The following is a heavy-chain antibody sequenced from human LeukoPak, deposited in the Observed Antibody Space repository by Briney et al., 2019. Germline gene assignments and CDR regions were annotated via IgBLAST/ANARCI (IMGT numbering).Heavy chain of an antibody. J-gene: IGHJ5*02. V-gene: IGHV1-8*01. CDR1: GYTFTSYD. D-gene: IGHD3-22*01. CDR3: ARAPLDSSGNHWGVWFDP. CDR2: MNPNSGNT. Sequence: ASVKVSCKASGYTFTSYDINWVRQATGQGLEWMGWMNPNSGNTGYAQKFQGRVTMTRNTSISTAYMELSSLKASDTAIYYCARAPLDSSGNHWGVWFDPWGQGTLVTVSS.